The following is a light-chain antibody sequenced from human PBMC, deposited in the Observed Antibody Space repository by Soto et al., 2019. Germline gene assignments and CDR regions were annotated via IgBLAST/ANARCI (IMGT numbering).Light chain of an antibody. CDR2: GAS. CDR3: QQYGDSPRT. CDR1: QSVSNRY. J-gene: IGKJ2*01. Sequence: EIVLTQSPGTLSLSPGERATLSCRASQSVSNRYLAWYRQRPGQTLRLIIYGASSRATGIPDRFSGSGSGTDFTLTISRLEPEDFAVYYCQQYGDSPRTFGQGTRLEIK. V-gene: IGKV3-20*01.